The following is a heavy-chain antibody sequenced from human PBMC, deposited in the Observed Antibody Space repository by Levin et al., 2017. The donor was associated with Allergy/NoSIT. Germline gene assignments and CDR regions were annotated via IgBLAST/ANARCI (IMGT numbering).Heavy chain of an antibody. V-gene: IGHV3-23*01. CDR3: AKDAIRGSDQPYYFDY. CDR1: FFPFPPSS. D-gene: IGHD6-19*01. CDR2: IINSGVGT. J-gene: IGHJ4*02. Sequence: GWSFRLFCSSSFFPFPPSSLSWVRQAPGKGLEWVSAIINSGVGTYYADSVKGRFTISLSHSKNTMYLQMNSLRAEDTAVYFCAKDAIRGSDQPYYFDYWGQGTLVTASS.